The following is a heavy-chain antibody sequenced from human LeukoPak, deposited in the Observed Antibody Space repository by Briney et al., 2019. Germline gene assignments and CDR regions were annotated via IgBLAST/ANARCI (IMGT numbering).Heavy chain of an antibody. CDR3: ARDTAGFEWLRLHGFDY. D-gene: IGHD5-12*01. Sequence: GASVKVSCKASGYTFNGYYMHWVRQAPGQGLEWMGWINPNSGGTNYAQKFQGRVTMTRDTSINTAYMELSRLRSDDTAVYYCARDTAGFEWLRLHGFDYWGQGTLVTVSS. J-gene: IGHJ4*02. CDR1: GYTFNGYY. V-gene: IGHV1-2*02. CDR2: INPNSGGT.